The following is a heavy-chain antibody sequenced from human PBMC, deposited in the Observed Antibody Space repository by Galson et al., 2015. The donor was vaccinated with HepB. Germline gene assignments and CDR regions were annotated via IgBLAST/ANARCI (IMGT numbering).Heavy chain of an antibody. J-gene: IGHJ5*02. D-gene: IGHD2-2*01. CDR1: GFTFTSYG. Sequence: SVKVSCKASGFTFTSYGISWVRQAPGQGLEWMGWISAYNGNTNYAQKLQGRVTMTTDTSTSTAYMELRSLRSDDTAVYYCARDVLYCSSTSCYRGGWFDPWGQGTLVTVSS. CDR3: ARDVLYCSSTSCYRGGWFDP. V-gene: IGHV1-18*01. CDR2: ISAYNGNT.